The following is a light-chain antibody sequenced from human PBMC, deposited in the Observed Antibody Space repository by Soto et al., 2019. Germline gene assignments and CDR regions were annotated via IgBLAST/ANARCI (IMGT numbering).Light chain of an antibody. CDR2: SAS. CDR3: QQAKSFPVS. J-gene: IGKJ5*01. CDR1: QGISSY. Sequence: AIRMTQSPSSFSASTGDRVTITCRASQGISSYLAWYQQKPERAPQLLIYSASTLQSGVPSRFSGSGSGTDFTLTINNLQPEDFATYYCQQAKSFPVSVGQGTRLEIK. V-gene: IGKV1-8*01.